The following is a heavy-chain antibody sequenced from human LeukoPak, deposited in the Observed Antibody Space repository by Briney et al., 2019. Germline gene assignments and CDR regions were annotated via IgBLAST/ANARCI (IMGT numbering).Heavy chain of an antibody. D-gene: IGHD3-10*01. Sequence: GGSLRLSCAASGFTFSSYSMIWVRQAPGKGLEWVSYISTGSSTIYYADSVKGRFTISRDNAKNSLYLQMNSLRDEDTAVYYCARDVERTGGTYYYGSGSPRGCGQGTLVTVSS. CDR1: GFTFSSYS. J-gene: IGHJ4*02. CDR3: ARDVERTGGTYYYGSGSPRG. V-gene: IGHV3-48*02. CDR2: ISTGSSTI.